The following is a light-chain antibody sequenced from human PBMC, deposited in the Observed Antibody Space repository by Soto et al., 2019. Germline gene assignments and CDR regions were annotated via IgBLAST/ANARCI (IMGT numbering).Light chain of an antibody. J-gene: IGKJ1*01. CDR2: AAS. V-gene: IGKV3-15*01. Sequence: EVVMTQSPATLSVSPGERATLSCRASQSVRSNLAWYQQKPGQAPRLLIYAASTRATGIPARFSGSGSGTEFTLTISSLQSEDFAVYYCQQYSDWPRTFGQGTKVEIE. CDR3: QQYSDWPRT. CDR1: QSVRSN.